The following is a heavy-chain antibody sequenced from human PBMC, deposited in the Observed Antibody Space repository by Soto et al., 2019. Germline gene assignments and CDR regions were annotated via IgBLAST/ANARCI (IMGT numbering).Heavy chain of an antibody. D-gene: IGHD1-26*01. CDR1: GYTFTSYD. V-gene: IGHV1-18*01. CDR3: ARDHSGNPFY. J-gene: IGHJ4*02. CDR2: ISPYNGNT. Sequence: GASVKVSCKASGYTFTSYDINWVRQATGQGLEWMGWISPYNGNTNYAQKLQGRVTMTTDTSTSTAYMELRSLRSDDTAVYYCARDHSGNPFYWGQGTLVTVSS.